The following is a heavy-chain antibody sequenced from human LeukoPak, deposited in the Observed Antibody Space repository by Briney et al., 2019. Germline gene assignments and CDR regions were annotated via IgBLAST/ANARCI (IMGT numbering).Heavy chain of an antibody. CDR3: AKDVGKWESLHFFDY. CDR1: GFPFRTYA. V-gene: IGHV3-23*01. J-gene: IGHJ4*02. Sequence: GGSLRLSCAASGFPFRTYAMSWVRQAPGKGLEWISGISGSGASTYYADSVKGRFTISRDDSRNTLYLQMNSLRGDDTAVYYCAKDVGKWESLHFFDYWGQGTLVTVSS. D-gene: IGHD1-26*01. CDR2: ISGSGAST.